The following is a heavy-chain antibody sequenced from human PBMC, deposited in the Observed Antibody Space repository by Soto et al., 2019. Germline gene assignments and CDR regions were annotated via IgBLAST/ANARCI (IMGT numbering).Heavy chain of an antibody. CDR3: ARDRCSSSSCYPSGGDY. CDR2: IWYDGSNK. D-gene: IGHD2-2*01. CDR1: GFIFSSYG. J-gene: IGHJ4*02. Sequence: PGGSLRLSCAASGFIFSSYGMHWVRQAPGKGLEWVAVIWYDGSNKYYADSVKGRFIISRDNSKNTLYLQMNSLRAEDTAVYYCARDRCSSSSCYPSGGDYWGQGTLVTVSS. V-gene: IGHV3-33*01.